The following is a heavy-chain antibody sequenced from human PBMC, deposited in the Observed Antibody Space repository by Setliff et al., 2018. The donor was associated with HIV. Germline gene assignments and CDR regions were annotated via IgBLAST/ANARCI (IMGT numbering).Heavy chain of an antibody. CDR1: GYTFTSYV. J-gene: IGHJ5*01. V-gene: IGHV1-18*01. CDR2: ISAYNGTP. CDR3: ARNDASGSYYRLDS. D-gene: IGHD3-10*01. Sequence: GASVKVSCKASGYTFTSYVISWVRQAPGQGLEWMGWISAYNGTPNYAQKFKGRITISTEASTSTAYMELNRLRSEDTAVCYCARNDASGSYYRLDSWGQGTLVTVSS.